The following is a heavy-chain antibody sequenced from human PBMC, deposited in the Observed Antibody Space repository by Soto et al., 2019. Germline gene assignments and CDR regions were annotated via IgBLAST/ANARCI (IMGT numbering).Heavy chain of an antibody. CDR2: FDPEDGET. J-gene: IGHJ4*02. CDR1: GYTLTELS. Sequence: ASVKVSCKVSGYTLTELSMHWVRQAPGKGLEWMGGFDPEDGETIYAQKFQGRVTMTEDTSTDTAYMELSSLRSEDTAVYYCARGWRRAKSFDYWGQGTLVTVSS. CDR3: ARGWRRAKSFDY. D-gene: IGHD2-15*01. V-gene: IGHV1-24*01.